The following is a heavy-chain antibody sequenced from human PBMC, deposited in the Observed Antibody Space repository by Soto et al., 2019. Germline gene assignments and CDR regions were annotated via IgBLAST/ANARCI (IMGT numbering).Heavy chain of an antibody. J-gene: IGHJ5*02. Sequence: EVQLVESGGGLVQPGGSLRLSCAASGFSFSSYTMNWVRQPPGKGLEWVSCISGSGATIYYADSLKGRLTISRDNTKNSLHLQMNSPTDDDTAVYYCAIALLVVAAPSCFPPLGQGTLVAVSS. D-gene: IGHD2-2*01. CDR3: AIALLVVAAPSCFPP. CDR2: ISGSGATI. V-gene: IGHV3-48*02. CDR1: GFSFSSYT.